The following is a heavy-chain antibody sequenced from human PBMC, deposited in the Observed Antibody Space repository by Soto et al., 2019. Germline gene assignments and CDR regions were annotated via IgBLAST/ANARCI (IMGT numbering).Heavy chain of an antibody. Sequence: GVSPRLSCAASGFTFSTYSMNWVRQAPGKGLEWVSSISGSGNYTHYADFLRGRFTISRDNAKTSLYLQMNSLRAEDTAVYYCAREGINNYNEYYFDSWGQGTVVTVSS. CDR1: GFTFSTYS. J-gene: IGHJ4*02. V-gene: IGHV3-21*01. CDR3: AREGINNYNEYYFDS. D-gene: IGHD4-4*01. CDR2: ISGSGNYT.